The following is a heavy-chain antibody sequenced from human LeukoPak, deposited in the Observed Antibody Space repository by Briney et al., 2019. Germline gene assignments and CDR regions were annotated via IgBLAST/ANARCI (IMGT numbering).Heavy chain of an antibody. J-gene: IGHJ4*02. D-gene: IGHD3-16*02. V-gene: IGHV1-2*06. CDR3: ARDNYDYVWGSYQDY. CDR1: GYTFTGYY. CDR2: INPNSGGT. Sequence: ASVRVSCKASGYTFTGYYMHWVRQAPGQGLEWMGRINPNSGGTNYAQKFQGRVSMTRDTSISTAYMDLSRLRSDDTAVYYCARDNYDYVWGSYQDYWGQGTLVTVSS.